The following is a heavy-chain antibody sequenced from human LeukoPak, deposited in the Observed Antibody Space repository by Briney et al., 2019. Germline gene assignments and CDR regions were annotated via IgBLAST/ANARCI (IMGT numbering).Heavy chain of an antibody. J-gene: IGHJ4*02. CDR1: GGSISRYY. CDR3: AGRLKGYSYGYGY. V-gene: IGHV4-59*01. D-gene: IGHD5-18*01. CDR2: IYYRGST. Sequence: SETLSLTCTVSGGSISRYYWSWIRQPPGNGLEWIGYIYYRGSTNYNPSLKSRVTISVDTSKNQFSLKLSSVTAADTAVYYCAGRLKGYSYGYGYWGQGTLVTVSS.